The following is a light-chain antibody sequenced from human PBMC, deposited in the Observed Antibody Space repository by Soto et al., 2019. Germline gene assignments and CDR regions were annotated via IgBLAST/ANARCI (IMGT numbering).Light chain of an antibody. CDR3: AAWDDSLTSWV. V-gene: IGLV1-44*01. J-gene: IGLJ3*02. CDR1: SSSVGSNA. Sequence: QSVLTQPPSAFGTPGQRVTISCSGSSSSVGSNAVNWYQQLPGTAPKLLIYSIDKRPSGVPDRISGSKSGTSASLAISGLQSEDEADYYCAAWDDSLTSWVFGGGTKLTVL. CDR2: SID.